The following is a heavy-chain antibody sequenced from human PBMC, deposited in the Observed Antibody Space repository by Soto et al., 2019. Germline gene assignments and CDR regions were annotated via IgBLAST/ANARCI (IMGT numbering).Heavy chain of an antibody. D-gene: IGHD6-13*01. CDR1: GGSISSGGYY. V-gene: IGHV4-31*03. J-gene: IGHJ6*02. CDR2: IYYSGST. CDR3: ARASVSSWPLYYYGMDV. Sequence: SETLSLTCTVSGGSISSGGYYWSWIRQHPGKGLEWIGYIYYSGSTYYNPSLKSRVTISVDTSKNQFSLKLSSVTAADTAVYYCARASVSSWPLYYYGMDVWGQGTTVTVSS.